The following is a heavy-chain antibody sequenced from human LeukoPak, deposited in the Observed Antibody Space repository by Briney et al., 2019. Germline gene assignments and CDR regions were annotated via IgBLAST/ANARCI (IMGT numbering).Heavy chain of an antibody. Sequence: SSETLSLTCTVSGASFSSSTYYWGWIRQPPGKGLEWIGSIYYSGSTYYNPSLKSRVTMSVDTSKNQFSLKLSSVTAADTAVYYCARHAGGISATGTRPFDYWGQGILVTVSS. V-gene: IGHV4-39*01. CDR3: ARHAGGISATGTRPFDY. CDR1: GASFSSSTYY. D-gene: IGHD6-13*01. J-gene: IGHJ4*02. CDR2: IYYSGST.